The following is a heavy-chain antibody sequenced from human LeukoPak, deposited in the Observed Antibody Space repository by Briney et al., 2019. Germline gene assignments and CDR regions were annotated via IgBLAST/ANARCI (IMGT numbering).Heavy chain of an antibody. CDR3: ARGRGETGGYYYAY. CDR1: GGSFNIYA. V-gene: IGHV1-69*13. J-gene: IGHJ4*02. Sequence: GASVKVSFKASGGSFNIYAISWVRQAPGQGLEWMGGIIPIFGTANYPQKFQGRVTITAAESTRTAYMELRTLRSEDTAIYYCARGRGETGGYYYAYWGRGTPVTVSS. CDR2: IIPIFGTA. D-gene: IGHD3-22*01.